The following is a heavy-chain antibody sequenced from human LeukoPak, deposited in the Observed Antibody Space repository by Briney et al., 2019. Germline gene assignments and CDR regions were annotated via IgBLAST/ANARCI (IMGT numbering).Heavy chain of an antibody. V-gene: IGHV1-46*01. CDR3: ATGAYDSSGRNAFDI. D-gene: IGHD3-22*01. J-gene: IGHJ3*02. CDR1: GYIFTSYY. Sequence: ASVKVSCKASGYIFTSYYMHWVRQAPGQGLEWMGIINPSGGSTSDEQKFQGRVTMTRDMSTSTVYMELSSLRSEDTAVYYCATGAYDSSGRNAFDIWGQGTMVTVSS. CDR2: INPSGGST.